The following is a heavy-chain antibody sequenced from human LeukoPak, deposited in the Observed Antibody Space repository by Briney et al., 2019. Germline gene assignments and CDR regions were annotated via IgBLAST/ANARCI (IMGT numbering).Heavy chain of an antibody. CDR1: GGSFSGYY. CDR3: ARGRGHMNV. CDR2: INHSGST. Sequence: ASETLSLTCVVYGGSFSGYYWSWIRQPPRKGLEWIGEINHSGSTNYNPSLKSRVTISVDTSKNQFSLKLSSVTAADTAVYYCARGRGHMNVWGKGTTVTVSS. V-gene: IGHV4-34*01. J-gene: IGHJ6*03. D-gene: IGHD3-10*01.